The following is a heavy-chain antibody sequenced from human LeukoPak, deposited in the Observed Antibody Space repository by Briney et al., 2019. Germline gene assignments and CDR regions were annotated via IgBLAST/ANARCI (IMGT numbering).Heavy chain of an antibody. CDR1: GGSFGGYY. J-gene: IGHJ4*02. CDR2: INHSGST. Sequence: SETLSLTCAVYGGSFGGYYWSWIRQPPGKGLEWIGEINHSGSTNYNPSLKSRVTISVDTSKNQFSLKLSSVTAADTAVYYCARGGWRGYYYDSSGYRNNFDYWGQGTLVTVSS. CDR3: ARGGWRGYYYDSSGYRNNFDY. V-gene: IGHV4-34*01. D-gene: IGHD3-22*01.